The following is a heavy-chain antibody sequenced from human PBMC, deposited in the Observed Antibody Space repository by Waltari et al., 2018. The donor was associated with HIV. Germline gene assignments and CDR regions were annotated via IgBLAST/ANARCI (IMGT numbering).Heavy chain of an antibody. Sequence: EVQLVESGGGMVKPGESLRVSCEASGSALKKYWMIWFRNAPEKGLEWVSRIKSKQSGGTVDYAAPVKGRFTISRDDSKNMMYLQMDSLESEDTAVYYCTTGSSGAEDYWGQGTLVTVSS. CDR3: TTGSSGAEDY. V-gene: IGHV3-15*01. CDR1: GSALKKYW. J-gene: IGHJ4*02. D-gene: IGHD3-22*01. CDR2: IKSKQSGGTV.